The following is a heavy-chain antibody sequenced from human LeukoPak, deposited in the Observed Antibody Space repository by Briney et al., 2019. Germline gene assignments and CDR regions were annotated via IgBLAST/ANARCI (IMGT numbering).Heavy chain of an antibody. CDR2: ISYDGSNK. V-gene: IGHV3-30*04. J-gene: IGHJ3*02. D-gene: IGHD3-22*01. CDR3: ARVHYHDIYAFDI. Sequence: GGSLRLSCAASGFTFSSYAMHWVRQAPGKGLEWVAVISYDGSNKYYADSVKGRFTISRDNSKNTLYLQMNSLRAEDTAVYYCARVHYHDIYAFDIWGQGTMVTVSS. CDR1: GFTFSSYA.